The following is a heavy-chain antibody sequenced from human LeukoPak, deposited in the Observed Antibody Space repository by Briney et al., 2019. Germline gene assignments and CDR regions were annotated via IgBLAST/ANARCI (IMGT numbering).Heavy chain of an antibody. J-gene: IGHJ6*04. V-gene: IGHV3-23*01. CDR3: AKLRDIVATRYITALDV. Sequence: GGTLGLSCAASGFTFSNYGMSWVRQAPGKGLEWVSAVSGSGVSTFYADSVKGRFTISRDNSKNTLYLQMNSLRVEDTAVYYCAKLRDIVATRYITALDVWGKGTTVTISS. CDR1: GFTFSNYG. CDR2: VSGSGVST. D-gene: IGHD5-12*01.